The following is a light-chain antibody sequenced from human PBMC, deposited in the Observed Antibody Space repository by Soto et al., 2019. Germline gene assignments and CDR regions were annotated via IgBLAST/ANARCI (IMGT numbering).Light chain of an antibody. V-gene: IGLV1-40*01. CDR3: QSYDSSLSGYV. Sequence: QLVLTQPPSVSGAAGQRVTISCTGSSSNIGAGYDVHWYQQLPGTAPKLLIYGNSNRPSGVPDRFSGSKSGTSASLAITGLQAEDEADYYCQSYDSSLSGYVFRTGTKVTVL. J-gene: IGLJ1*01. CDR2: GNS. CDR1: SSNIGAGYD.